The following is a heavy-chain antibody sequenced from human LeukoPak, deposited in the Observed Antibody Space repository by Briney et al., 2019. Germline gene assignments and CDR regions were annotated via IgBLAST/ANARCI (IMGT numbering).Heavy chain of an antibody. D-gene: IGHD6-19*01. J-gene: IGHJ4*02. CDR2: IYYSGSA. CDR1: GGSINSSNYY. V-gene: IGHV4-39*01. CDR3: ARHRDSSGWYDFDY. Sequence: SETLSLTCTVSGGSINSSNYYWGWIRQPPGKGLEWIGSIYYSGSAYYNPSLKSRVSISVDTSKDQFSLKLSSVTAADTAVYYCARHRDSSGWYDFDYWGQGTLVTVSS.